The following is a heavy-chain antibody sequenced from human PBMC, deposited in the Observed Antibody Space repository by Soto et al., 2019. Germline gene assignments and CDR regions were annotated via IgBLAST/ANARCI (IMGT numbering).Heavy chain of an antibody. CDR2: IYPGDSDT. D-gene: IGHD4-17*01. Sequence: GESLKISCKGSGYSFTSYWIGWVRQMPGKGLEWMGIIYPGDSDTRYSPSFQGQVTISADKSISTAYLQWSSLKASDTAMYYCARQETDYGDYGYYYYGMDVWGQGTTVTVSS. CDR1: GYSFTSYW. CDR3: ARQETDYGDYGYYYYGMDV. J-gene: IGHJ6*02. V-gene: IGHV5-51*01.